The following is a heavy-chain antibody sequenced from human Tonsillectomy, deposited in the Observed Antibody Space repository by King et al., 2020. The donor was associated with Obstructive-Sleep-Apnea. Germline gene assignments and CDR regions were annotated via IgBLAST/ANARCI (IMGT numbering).Heavy chain of an antibody. J-gene: IGHJ3*02. CDR1: GFTFGRYS. V-gene: IGHV3-21*01. CDR3: ARVGAYSSGYYDAFDI. Sequence: VQLVESGGGLVKPGGSLRLSCAASGFTFGRYSMNWVRQAPGKGLEWVSGMTSTGRHIYNADSVKGRFTISRDNVKNSLYLQMNSLRAEDTAVYYCARVGAYSSGYYDAFDIWGQGTMVTVSS. CDR2: MTSTGRHI. D-gene: IGHD3-22*01.